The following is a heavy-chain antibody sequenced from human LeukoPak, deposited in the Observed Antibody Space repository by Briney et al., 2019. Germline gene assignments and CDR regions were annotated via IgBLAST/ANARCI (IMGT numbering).Heavy chain of an antibody. J-gene: IGHJ4*02. CDR2: ISAYNGNT. V-gene: IGHV1-18*01. Sequence: GASVKVSCKASGYTFTSYGISWVRQAPGQGLEWMGWISAYNGNTNYAQKLQGRVTMTTDTSTSTAYMELRSLRSDDTAVYYCARSNSVSYYYDSSGYYGDYWGQGTLVTVSS. CDR3: ARSNSVSYYYDSSGYYGDY. D-gene: IGHD3-22*01. CDR1: GYTFTSYG.